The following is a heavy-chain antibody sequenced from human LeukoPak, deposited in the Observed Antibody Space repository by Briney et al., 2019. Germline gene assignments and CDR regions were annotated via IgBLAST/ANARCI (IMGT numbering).Heavy chain of an antibody. J-gene: IGHJ1*01. D-gene: IGHD6-13*01. CDR2: IWYDGSNK. CDR1: GFTFSSYG. CDR3: ARGSGYSSSWYREPFQH. V-gene: IGHV3-33*01. Sequence: GGSLRLSCAASGFTFSSYGMHWVRQAPGKGLEWVAVIWYDGSNKYYADSVKGRFTISRDNSKNTLYLQMNSLRAEDTAVYYCARGSGYSSSWYREPFQHWGQGTLVTVSS.